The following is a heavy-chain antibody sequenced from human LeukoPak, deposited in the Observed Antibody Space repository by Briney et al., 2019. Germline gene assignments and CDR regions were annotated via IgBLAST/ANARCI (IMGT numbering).Heavy chain of an antibody. V-gene: IGHV3-48*04. CDR2: IVGSSSNI. D-gene: IGHD1-1*01. CDR3: ATDSPETAAFDY. J-gene: IGHJ4*02. Sequence: HPGGSLRLSCTASGFSFGTYSMNWVRQAPGKGLEWVSYIVGSSSNIYYADSVKGRFTISRDNAKNSLYLQMDSLRAEDTAVYYCATDSPETAAFDYWGQGTLVTVSS. CDR1: GFSFGTYS.